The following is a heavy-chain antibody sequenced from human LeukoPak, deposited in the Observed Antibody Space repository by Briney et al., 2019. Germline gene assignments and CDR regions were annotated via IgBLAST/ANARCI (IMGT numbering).Heavy chain of an antibody. CDR2: IYHSRST. CDR1: GYSISSGYY. J-gene: IGHJ3*02. CDR3: ARQDCSSTSCYRGSSAFDI. Sequence: SETLSLTCAVSGYSISSGYYWGWIRQPPGKGLEWIGSIYHSRSTYYNPSLKSRVTISVDTSKNQFSLKLSSVTAADTAVYYCARQDCSSTSCYRGSSAFDIWGRGTMVTVSS. V-gene: IGHV4-38-2*01. D-gene: IGHD2-2*02.